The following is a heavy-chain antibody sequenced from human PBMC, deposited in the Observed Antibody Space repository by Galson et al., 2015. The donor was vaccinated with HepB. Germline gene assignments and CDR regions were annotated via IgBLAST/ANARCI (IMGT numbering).Heavy chain of an antibody. V-gene: IGHV3-33*01. J-gene: IGHJ4*02. Sequence: LRLSCAASGLAFHNYAMHWVRQAPGKGLEWMAVIWYDGSEKYYADSVKRRFTISRDNSKNILFLDMNSLRVEDTAIYYCAGGESDKDSEPPDDWGQGTLVTVSS. D-gene: IGHD1-26*01. CDR3: AGGESDKDSEPPDD. CDR1: GLAFHNYA. CDR2: IWYDGSEK.